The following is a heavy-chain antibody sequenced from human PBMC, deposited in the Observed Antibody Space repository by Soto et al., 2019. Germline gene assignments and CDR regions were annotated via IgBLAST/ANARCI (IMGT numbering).Heavy chain of an antibody. J-gene: IGHJ4*02. CDR2: VSSDGTNK. V-gene: IGHV3-33*08. D-gene: IGHD6-19*01. Sequence: PGGSLRLSCEASGFTFNTYSMNWVRQAPGQGLEWVAMVSSDGTNKNYADSVKGRFTVSRDNSKNTLWLQMDSLRAEDTAVYYCARDPDGGQSLLNYWGQGSLVTVSS. CDR1: GFTFNTYS. CDR3: ARDPDGGQSLLNY.